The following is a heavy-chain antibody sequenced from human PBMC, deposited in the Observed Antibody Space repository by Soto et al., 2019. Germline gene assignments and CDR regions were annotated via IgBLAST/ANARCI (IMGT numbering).Heavy chain of an antibody. Sequence: GESLKISCKGSGYSFTSYWIGWVRQMPGKGLEWMGIIYPGDSDTRYSPSFQGQVTISADKSISTAYLQWSSLKASDTAMYYCARHWGGAENGDYYYYYGMDVWGQGTTVTVSS. V-gene: IGHV5-51*01. D-gene: IGHD2-8*01. CDR1: GYSFTSYW. CDR3: ARHWGGAENGDYYYYYGMDV. CDR2: IYPGDSDT. J-gene: IGHJ6*02.